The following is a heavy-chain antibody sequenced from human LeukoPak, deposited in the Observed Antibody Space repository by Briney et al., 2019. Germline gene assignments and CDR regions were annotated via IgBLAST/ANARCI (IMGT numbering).Heavy chain of an antibody. J-gene: IGHJ4*02. V-gene: IGHV4-34*12. Sequence: SETLSLTCAVYGGSFSGYYWTWIRQPPGKGLEWIGEIIHSGATNYSPSLKSRLTVTVDTSKNHFSLKLTPVTAADTAVYYCARERYGSGSYAFEYWGQGTLVTVSS. CDR3: ARERYGSGSYAFEY. CDR1: GGSFSGYY. D-gene: IGHD3-10*01. CDR2: IIHSGAT.